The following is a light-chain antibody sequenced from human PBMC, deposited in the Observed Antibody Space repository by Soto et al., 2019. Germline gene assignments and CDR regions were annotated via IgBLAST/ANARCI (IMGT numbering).Light chain of an antibody. Sequence: EIVMTQSPATLSLSPGERATLSCRASQSVGKYLVWYQQKPGQAPRLLIYDASNRATGIPARFSGSGSGTDFILTISSLQLEDFGDYICQQIYKTPFTFGPGTKVAIK. CDR1: QSVGKY. J-gene: IGKJ3*01. CDR2: DAS. CDR3: QQIYKTPFT. V-gene: IGKV3-11*01.